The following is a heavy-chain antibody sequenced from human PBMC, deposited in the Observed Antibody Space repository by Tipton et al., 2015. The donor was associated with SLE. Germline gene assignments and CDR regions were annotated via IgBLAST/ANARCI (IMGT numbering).Heavy chain of an antibody. D-gene: IGHD4-17*01. J-gene: IGHJ4*02. CDR2: IYYSGST. CDR3: ARNGRGDLAY. V-gene: IGHV4-59*11. Sequence: TLSLTCTVSGGSISSHYWSWIRQPPGKGLEWIGYIYYSGSTNYNPSLKSRVTISVDTSKNQFSLKLSSVTAADTAVYYCARNGRGDLAYWGQGTLVTVSS. CDR1: GGSISSHY.